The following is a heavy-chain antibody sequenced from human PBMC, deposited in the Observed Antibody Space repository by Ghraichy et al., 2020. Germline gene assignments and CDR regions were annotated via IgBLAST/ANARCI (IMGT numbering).Heavy chain of an antibody. J-gene: IGHJ6*03. CDR3: ARGGSREDYYMDV. V-gene: IGHV4-39*07. D-gene: IGHD2-15*01. Sequence: SETLSLTCTVSGGSISSSSYYWGWVRQPPGKGLECIGSIYYSGSTYYNPSLKSRVTISVDTSKNQFSLRLRSVTAAGTAVYYCARGGSREDYYMDVWGKGTTVTVSS. CDR2: IYYSGST. CDR1: GGSISSSSYY.